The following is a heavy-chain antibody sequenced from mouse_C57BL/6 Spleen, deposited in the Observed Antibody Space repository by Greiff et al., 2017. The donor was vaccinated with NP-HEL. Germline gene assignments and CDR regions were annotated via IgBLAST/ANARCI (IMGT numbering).Heavy chain of an antibody. CDR2: IWSGGST. D-gene: IGHD4-1*01. Sequence: VKLMESGPGLVQPSQSLSITCTVSGFSLTSYGVHWVRQSPGKGLEWLGVIWSGGSTDYNAAFISRLSISKDNSKSQVFFKVNSLQADDTAIYYCARKGTGTGAMDYWGQGTSVTVSS. CDR1: GFSLTSYG. J-gene: IGHJ4*01. CDR3: ARKGTGTGAMDY. V-gene: IGHV2-2*01.